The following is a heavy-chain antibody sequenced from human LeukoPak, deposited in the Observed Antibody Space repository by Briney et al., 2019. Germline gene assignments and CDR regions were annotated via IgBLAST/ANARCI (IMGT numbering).Heavy chain of an antibody. D-gene: IGHD3-10*01. V-gene: IGHV3-7*03. CDR2: IIQVGREK. Sequence: RGSLRLSCAASGFTFSRYWMSWVRQAPEKWVGWVANIIQVGREKYYVDSVKGRCTSSRDNAKNSLYLQMNSLRAEDTAVDYCARDLTRYYYGSGSYHTPFDYWGQGTLVTVSS. J-gene: IGHJ4*02. CDR3: ARDLTRYYYGSGSYHTPFDY. CDR1: GFTFSRYW.